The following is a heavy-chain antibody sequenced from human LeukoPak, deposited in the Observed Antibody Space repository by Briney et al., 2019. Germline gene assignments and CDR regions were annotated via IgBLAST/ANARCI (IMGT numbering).Heavy chain of an antibody. CDR3: ARGGYRYDFFNLDY. V-gene: IGHV4-34*01. Sequence: SETLSLTCAVYGGSFSGYYWNWIRQPPGKGLEWIGEINHSGSTNYNPSLKSRVTISLDTSKNQFSLKLSSVTAADTAVYYCARGGYRYDFFNLDYWGQGTLVTVSS. CDR2: INHSGST. D-gene: IGHD5-18*01. J-gene: IGHJ4*02. CDR1: GGSFSGYY.